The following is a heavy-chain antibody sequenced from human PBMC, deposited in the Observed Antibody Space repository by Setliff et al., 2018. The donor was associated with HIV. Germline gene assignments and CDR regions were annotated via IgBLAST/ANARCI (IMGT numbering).Heavy chain of an antibody. CDR2: IYYSGST. CDR3: ARQQHSSDLKIWNY. J-gene: IGHJ4*02. D-gene: IGHD6-19*01. Sequence: SETLSLTCTVSGGSFSSHYWSWIRQPPGKGLEWVGSIYYSGSTYYSPSLKSRVTISVDTSKNQFSLTLTSVTAADTAVYYCARQQHSSDLKIWNYWGQGTLVTVSS. V-gene: IGHV4-59*08. CDR1: GGSFSSHY.